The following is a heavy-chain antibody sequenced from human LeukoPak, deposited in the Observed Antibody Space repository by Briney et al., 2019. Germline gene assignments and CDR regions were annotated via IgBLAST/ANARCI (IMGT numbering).Heavy chain of an antibody. D-gene: IGHD4-17*01. V-gene: IGHV3-7*03. J-gene: IGHJ5*02. CDR3: AKGLLRSGFDP. CDR1: GFTFSSYW. Sequence: GGSLRLSCAASGFTFSSYWMSWVRQAPGKGLEWVANIKQDGSEKYYVDSVKGRFTISRDNAKNSVYLQMNSLRAEDTAVYYCAKGLLRSGFDPWGQGTLVTVSS. CDR2: IKQDGSEK.